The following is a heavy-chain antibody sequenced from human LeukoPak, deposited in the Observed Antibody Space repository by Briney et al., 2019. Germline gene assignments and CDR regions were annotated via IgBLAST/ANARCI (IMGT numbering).Heavy chain of an antibody. Sequence: ASVRVSCTASGYPFSAHFLNWVRQAPGQGLEWMGNIDTTTGNPRYAQDFTGRFVFSLDTSVSTAYLQITSLKADDTAAYYCVRGTPTPGMDYWGQGTQVAVSS. CDR1: GYPFSAHF. V-gene: IGHV7-4-1*02. CDR2: IDTTTGNP. CDR3: VRGTPTPGMDY. D-gene: IGHD3-10*01. J-gene: IGHJ4*02.